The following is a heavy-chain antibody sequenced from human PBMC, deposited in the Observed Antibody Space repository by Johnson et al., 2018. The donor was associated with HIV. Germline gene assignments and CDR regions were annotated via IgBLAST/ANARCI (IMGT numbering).Heavy chain of an antibody. CDR1: GFTFYNYA. Sequence: MQLVESGGGVVRPGGSLRLSCAASGFTFYNYAMSWVRQTPGKGLEWVSGINWHGGSTGYADSVRGRFSISRDNAKNTLYLQMDSLRAEDTAVYYCTTDHYFLDALDIWGQGTMVTVSS. D-gene: IGHD2/OR15-2a*01. CDR2: INWHGGST. CDR3: TTDHYFLDALDI. J-gene: IGHJ3*02. V-gene: IGHV3-20*04.